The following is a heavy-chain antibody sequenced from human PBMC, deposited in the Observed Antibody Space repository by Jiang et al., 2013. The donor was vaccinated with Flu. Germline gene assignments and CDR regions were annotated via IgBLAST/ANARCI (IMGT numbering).Heavy chain of an antibody. Sequence: QLLESGGGLLQPGGSLRLSCAASGFTLNAYAMAWVRQAPGKGLEWVSSVTATSFTYYADSVKGRSLSPETIPKNTVYLQMNSLRAEDTAIYYCAKVLRPSVGPLDYWGREPVVTVSS. V-gene: IGHV3-23*01. CDR3: AKVLRPSVGPLDY. CDR1: GFTLNAYA. D-gene: IGHD3-3*01. CDR2: VTATSFT. J-gene: IGHJ4*02.